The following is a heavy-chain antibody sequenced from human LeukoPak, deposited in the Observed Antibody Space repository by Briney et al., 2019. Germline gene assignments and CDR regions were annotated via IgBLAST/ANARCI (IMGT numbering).Heavy chain of an antibody. CDR1: GFTFSDYY. CDR3: ARVKWELRPMYYFDY. J-gene: IGHJ4*02. Sequence: PGGSLRLSCAASGFTFSDYYMSWIRQALGKGLEWVSYISSSGSTIYYADSVKGRFTISRDNAKNSLYLQMNSLRAEDTAVYYCARVKWELRPMYYFDYWGQGTLVTVSS. V-gene: IGHV3-11*01. CDR2: ISSSGSTI. D-gene: IGHD1-26*01.